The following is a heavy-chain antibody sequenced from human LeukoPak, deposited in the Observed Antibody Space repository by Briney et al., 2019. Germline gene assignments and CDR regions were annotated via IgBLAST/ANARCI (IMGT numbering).Heavy chain of an antibody. CDR3: TTDTYDYALLR. Sequence: GGSLRLSCAASGFTFSNAWMSWVRQAPGKGLERVGRIKSKTDGGTTDYAAPVKGRFTISRDDSKNTLYLQMNSLKTEDTAVYYCTTDTYDYALLRWGQGTLVTVSS. CDR1: GFTFSNAW. J-gene: IGHJ4*02. V-gene: IGHV3-15*01. CDR2: IKSKTDGGTT. D-gene: IGHD3-16*01.